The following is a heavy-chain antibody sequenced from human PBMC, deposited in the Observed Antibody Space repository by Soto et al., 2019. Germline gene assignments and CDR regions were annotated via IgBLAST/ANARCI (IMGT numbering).Heavy chain of an antibody. J-gene: IGHJ6*02. CDR1: GFTFRSYG. D-gene: IGHD4-17*01. V-gene: IGHV3-30*18. CDR2: ISYDGSNK. CDR3: AKDRRFYGDYYYYGMDV. Sequence: GGSLRLSCAASGFTFRSYGMHWVRQAPGKGLEWVAVISYDGSNKYYADSVKGRFTISRDNSKNTLYLQMNSLRAEDTAVYYCAKDRRFYGDYYYYGMDVWGQGTTVTVSS.